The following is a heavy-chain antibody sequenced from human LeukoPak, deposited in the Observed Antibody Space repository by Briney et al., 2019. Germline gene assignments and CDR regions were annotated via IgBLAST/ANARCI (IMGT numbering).Heavy chain of an antibody. CDR1: GFTFSNYA. D-gene: IGHD3-10*01. J-gene: IGHJ4*02. CDR2: IGGSGGSS. CDR3: ARKAGYYXGSGDY. Sequence: GGSLRLSCSASGFTFSNYAMNWVRQAPGKGLEWVSAIGGSGGSSYYADSVKGRVTISRDNSKNTLYLQMNSLRAEDTAVYYCARKAGYYXGSGDYWXXGTLVTVXX. V-gene: IGHV3-23*01.